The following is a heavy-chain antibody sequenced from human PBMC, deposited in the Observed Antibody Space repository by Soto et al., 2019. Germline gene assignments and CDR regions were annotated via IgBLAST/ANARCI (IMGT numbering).Heavy chain of an antibody. CDR3: ARMSGSEYDFWSGYPPRAYYYYGMDV. Sequence: SETLSLTCTVSGGSISSGGYYWSWIRQHPGKGLEWIGYIYYSGSTYYNPSLKSRVTISVDTSKNQFSLKLSSVTAADTAVYYCARMSGSEYDFWSGYPPRAYYYYGMDVWGQGTTVTVSS. CDR1: GGSISSGGYY. D-gene: IGHD3-3*01. CDR2: IYYSGST. J-gene: IGHJ6*02. V-gene: IGHV4-31*03.